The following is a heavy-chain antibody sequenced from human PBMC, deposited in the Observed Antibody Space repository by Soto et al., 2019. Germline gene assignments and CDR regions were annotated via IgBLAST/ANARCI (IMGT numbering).Heavy chain of an antibody. V-gene: IGHV1-69*13. CDR2: IIPIFGTA. D-gene: IGHD3-3*01. Sequence: ASVKVSCKASGGTFSSYAISWVRQAPGQGLEWMGGIIPIFGTANYAQKFQGRVTITADESTSTAYMALSSLRSEDTAVYYCARAARDPTDYDFWSPLGGMDVWGQGTTVTVSS. J-gene: IGHJ6*02. CDR3: ARAARDPTDYDFWSPLGGMDV. CDR1: GGTFSSYA.